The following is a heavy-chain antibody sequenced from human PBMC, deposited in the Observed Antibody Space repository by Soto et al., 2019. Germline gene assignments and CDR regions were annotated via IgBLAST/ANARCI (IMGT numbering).Heavy chain of an antibody. CDR2: INPSGGST. J-gene: IGHJ3*02. CDR3: AGAGTAFGAFDI. CDR1: GYTFTSYY. V-gene: IGHV1-46*01. D-gene: IGHD6-19*01. Sequence: ASVKVSFKASGYTFTSYYMHWVRQAPGQGLEWMGIINPSGGSTSYAQKFQGRVTMTRDTSTSTVYMELSSLRSEDTAVYYCAGAGTAFGAFDIWGQGTMVTVSS.